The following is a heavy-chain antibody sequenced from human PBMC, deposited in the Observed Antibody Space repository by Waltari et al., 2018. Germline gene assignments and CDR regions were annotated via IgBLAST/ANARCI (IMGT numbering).Heavy chain of an antibody. Sequence: EVQLLESGGTLVQPGGSLRLSCAASGFIFRSNGLSWVRLAPGQGLEWVSSISGSGDNTDYADAVKGRFTISRDNSMNTVYLQMNSLRVEDSAVYYCAKDPLNDYGGWDDFWGQGTLVTVSS. V-gene: IGHV3-23*01. CDR2: ISGSGDNT. CDR3: AKDPLNDYGGWDDF. J-gene: IGHJ4*02. CDR1: GFIFRSNG. D-gene: IGHD4-17*01.